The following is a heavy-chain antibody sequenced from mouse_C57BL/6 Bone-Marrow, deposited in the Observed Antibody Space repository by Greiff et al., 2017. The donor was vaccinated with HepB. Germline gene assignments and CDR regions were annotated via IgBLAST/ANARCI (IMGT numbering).Heavy chain of an antibody. D-gene: IGHD4-1*01. CDR2: IHPSDSDT. Sequence: QVQLQQPGAELVKPGASVKVSCKASGYTFTSYWMHWVKQRPGQGLEWIGRIHPSDSDTNYNQKFKGKATLTVDKSSSTAYMPLSSLTSEDSAVYDCASLGRCWYFDVWGTGTTVTVSS. CDR3: ASLGRCWYFDV. J-gene: IGHJ1*03. CDR1: GYTFTSYW. V-gene: IGHV1-74*01.